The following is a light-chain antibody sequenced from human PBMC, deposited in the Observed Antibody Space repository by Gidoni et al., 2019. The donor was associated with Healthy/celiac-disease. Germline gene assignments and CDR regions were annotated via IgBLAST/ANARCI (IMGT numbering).Light chain of an antibody. Sequence: ELVMTQSPATLSVSPGERATLSCRASQSFSSNLAWYKQKPGQAPRLLIYGASTRATGIPARFSGSGSGTEFTLTISSLQSEDFAVYYCQQYNNWPPLTFGGXTKVEIK. CDR3: QQYNNWPPLT. V-gene: IGKV3-15*01. J-gene: IGKJ4*01. CDR1: QSFSSN. CDR2: GAS.